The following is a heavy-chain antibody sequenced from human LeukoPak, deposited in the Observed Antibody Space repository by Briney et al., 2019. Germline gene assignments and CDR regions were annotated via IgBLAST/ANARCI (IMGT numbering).Heavy chain of an antibody. Sequence: GGSLRLSCAASGFTFSNAWMSWVRQAPGKGLEWVGRIKSKTDGGTTDYAAPVKGRFTISRDDSKNTPYLQMNSLKTEDTAVYYCTTARYYDFWSGYPPRDYWGQGTLVTVSS. J-gene: IGHJ4*02. CDR2: IKSKTDGGTT. CDR3: TTARYYDFWSGYPPRDY. CDR1: GFTFSNAW. V-gene: IGHV3-15*01. D-gene: IGHD3-3*01.